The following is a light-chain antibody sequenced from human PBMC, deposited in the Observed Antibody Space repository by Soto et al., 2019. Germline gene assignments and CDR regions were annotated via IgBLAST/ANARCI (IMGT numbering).Light chain of an antibody. V-gene: IGKV3-15*01. J-gene: IGKJ1*01. CDR2: GSS. CDR1: QSVSSN. Sequence: MMMTQSPATLSVSPGERATLSCRASQSVSSNLAWYQQKPGQAPRLLIYGSSTRATGIPARFSGSGSGTEFTLTISSLQSEDFAVYYCQQYKNWPWTFGQGTKVDSK. CDR3: QQYKNWPWT.